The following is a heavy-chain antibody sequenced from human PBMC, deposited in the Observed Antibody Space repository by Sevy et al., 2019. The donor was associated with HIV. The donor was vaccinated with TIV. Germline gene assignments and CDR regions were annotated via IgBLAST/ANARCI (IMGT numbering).Heavy chain of an antibody. CDR1: GYTLSELS. J-gene: IGHJ4*02. CDR3: ATLEYFYDTSGYSSGDY. Sequence: ASVKVSCKVSGYTLSELSMYWVRQAPGKGLEWMGGFDPEDGETIYAQKFQGRVTMTEDTSTDTAYMELSSLRSEDTAVYYCATLEYFYDTSGYSSGDYWGQGTLVTVSS. D-gene: IGHD3-22*01. CDR2: FDPEDGET. V-gene: IGHV1-24*01.